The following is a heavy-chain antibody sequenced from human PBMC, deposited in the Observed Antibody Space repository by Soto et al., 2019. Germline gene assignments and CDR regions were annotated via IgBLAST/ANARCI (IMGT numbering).Heavy chain of an antibody. CDR3: ARGIGGQFDY. Sequence: QVQLVQSGAEVKKPGSSVKVSCKASGGTFSSYTISWVRQAPGQGLEWMGRIIHILGRANYAQKFQGRVTITADKSTSVAYMELSSLRSEDKAVYSWARGIGGQFDYWGQGTLVTVSS. D-gene: IGHD2-15*01. CDR2: IIHILGRA. V-gene: IGHV1-69*08. CDR1: GGTFSSYT. J-gene: IGHJ4*02.